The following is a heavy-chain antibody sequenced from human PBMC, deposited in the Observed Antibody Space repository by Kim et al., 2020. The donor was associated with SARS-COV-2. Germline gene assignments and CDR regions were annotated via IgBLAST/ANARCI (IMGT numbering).Heavy chain of an antibody. Sequence: GGSLRLSCAASGFTFSSYGMHWVRQAPGKGLEWVAVISYDGSNKYYADSVKGRFTISRDNSKNTLYLQMNSLRAEDTAVYYCAKLVVVAATPSPEEMATNPYLIDYWGQGTLVTVSS. CDR2: ISYDGSNK. D-gene: IGHD2-15*01. J-gene: IGHJ4*02. CDR3: AKLVVVAATPSPEEMATNPYLIDY. CDR1: GFTFSSYG. V-gene: IGHV3-30*18.